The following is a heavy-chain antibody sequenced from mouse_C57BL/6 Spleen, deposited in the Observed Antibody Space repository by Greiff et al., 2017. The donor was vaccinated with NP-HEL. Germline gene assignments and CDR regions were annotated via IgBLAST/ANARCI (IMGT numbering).Heavy chain of an antibody. CDR1: GFTFSASG. CDR3: AATAQATPYYFDY. J-gene: IGHJ2*01. V-gene: IGHV5-17*01. Sequence: EVKLVESGGGLVKPGGSLKLSCAASGFTFSASGMHWVRQAPEKGLEWVAYISSGSSTIYYADTVKGRFTISRDNAKNTLFLQMTSLRSEDTAMYYCAATAQATPYYFDYWGQGTTLTVSS. CDR2: ISSGSSTI. D-gene: IGHD3-2*02.